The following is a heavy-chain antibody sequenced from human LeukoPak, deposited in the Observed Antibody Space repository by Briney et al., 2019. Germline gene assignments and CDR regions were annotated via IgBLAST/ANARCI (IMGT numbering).Heavy chain of an antibody. D-gene: IGHD1-26*01. V-gene: IGHV4-59*01. CDR1: GGSISSYY. CDR2: IYYSGST. J-gene: IGHJ6*02. Sequence: SETLSLTCTVSGGSISSYYWSWIRQPPGKGLEWIGYIYYSGSTNYNPSLKSRVTISVDTSKNQFSLKLSSVTAADTAEYYCARNRATRAGYYYYGMDVWGQGTTVTVSS. CDR3: ARNRATRAGYYYYGMDV.